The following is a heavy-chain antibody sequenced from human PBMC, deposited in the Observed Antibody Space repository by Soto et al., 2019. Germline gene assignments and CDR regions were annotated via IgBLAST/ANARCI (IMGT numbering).Heavy chain of an antibody. J-gene: IGHJ5*02. CDR3: ARSRDSNNWFDP. Sequence: ASVKVSCKASGYTFTGYYMHWVRQAPGQGLEWMGWINPNSGGTNYAQKFQGWVTMTRDTSISTAYMELSRLRSDDTAVYYCARSRDSNNWFDPWGQRNLVPFSS. V-gene: IGHV1-2*04. CDR1: GYTFTGYY. CDR2: INPNSGGT. D-gene: IGHD4-4*01.